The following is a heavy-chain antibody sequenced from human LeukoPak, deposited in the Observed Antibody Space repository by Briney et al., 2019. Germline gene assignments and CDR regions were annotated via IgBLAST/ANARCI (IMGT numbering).Heavy chain of an antibody. Sequence: QRVGSLRLSCAASGFPVSNYWMSWVSQAPGKRLNRVANIKQDGSEKYYVDSVKGRFTISRDNAKNSLYLQMNSLRAEDTAVYYCAREAGTGDYWGQGTLVTVS. CDR1: GFPVSNYW. D-gene: IGHD6-13*01. J-gene: IGHJ4*02. CDR2: IKQDGSEK. V-gene: IGHV3-7*01. CDR3: AREAGTGDY.